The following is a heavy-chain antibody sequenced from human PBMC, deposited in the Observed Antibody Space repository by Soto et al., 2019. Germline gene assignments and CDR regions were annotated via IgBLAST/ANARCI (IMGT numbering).Heavy chain of an antibody. Sequence: PSETLALTCTVSGGSISSYYWSWVRQPPGKGLEWIGYIYYSGTTNYNPSLKSRVTISVDTSKNQFSLKLSSVTAADTAVYYCAVTNIVVVTGAFDIRGKGKMVT. CDR3: AVTNIVVVTGAFDI. V-gene: IGHV4-59*01. CDR2: IYYSGTT. D-gene: IGHD2-21*02. J-gene: IGHJ3*02. CDR1: GGSISSYY.